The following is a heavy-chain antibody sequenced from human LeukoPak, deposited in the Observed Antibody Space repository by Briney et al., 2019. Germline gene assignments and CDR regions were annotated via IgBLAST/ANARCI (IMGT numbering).Heavy chain of an antibody. V-gene: IGHV3-53*01. J-gene: IGHJ4*02. CDR3: ARDCSGSYNY. D-gene: IGHD1-26*01. Sequence: PGGSLRLSCAASGFTVSSNYMSWVRQAPGKGLEWVSVIYSGGSTYYADSVKGRFNISRDNSKNTLYLQMNSLRAEDTAVYYCARDCSGSYNYWGQGTLVTVSS. CDR2: IYSGGST. CDR1: GFTVSSNY.